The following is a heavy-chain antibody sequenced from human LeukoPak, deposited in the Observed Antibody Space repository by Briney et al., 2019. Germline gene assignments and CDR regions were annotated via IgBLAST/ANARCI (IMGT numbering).Heavy chain of an antibody. CDR3: ARRNFGSPRWFDP. CDR2: MNPNSGNT. CDR1: GYTFTSYD. V-gene: IGHV1-8*03. Sequence: ASVKVSCKASGYTFTSYDINWVRQATGQGLEWMGWMNPNSGNTGYAQKFQGRVTITRDTSISTAYMELSSLSFEDTAVYYCARRNFGSPRWFDPWGQGTLVTVSS. D-gene: IGHD1-7*01. J-gene: IGHJ5*02.